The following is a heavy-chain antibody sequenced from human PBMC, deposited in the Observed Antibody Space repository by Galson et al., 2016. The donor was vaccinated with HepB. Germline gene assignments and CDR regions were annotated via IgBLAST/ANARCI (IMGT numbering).Heavy chain of an antibody. Sequence: SLTCTVSGGSINNYYWNWIRQPPGKGLEWIGYIHYSGSTNYNPSLKSRVTLSTDTSKNQFSLKLTSVTAADTAVYFCARGNVIFGVVNPAFDYWGQGTLITVSS. V-gene: IGHV4-59*08. CDR2: IHYSGST. CDR1: GGSINNYY. D-gene: IGHD3-3*01. J-gene: IGHJ4*02. CDR3: ARGNVIFGVVNPAFDY.